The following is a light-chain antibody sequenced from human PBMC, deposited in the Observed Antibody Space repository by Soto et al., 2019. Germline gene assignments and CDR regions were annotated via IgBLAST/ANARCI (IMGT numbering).Light chain of an antibody. V-gene: IGKV1-5*03. Sequence: DIQMTQSPSTLSASVGDRVTITCRASQTISSWLAWYQQKPGKAPKLLIYKASTLESGVPSRFSGSGSGTDFILPVTSLQPEDFATYYCQQSSYYATFGQGTKVEIK. CDR1: QTISSW. J-gene: IGKJ1*01. CDR2: KAS. CDR3: QQSSYYAT.